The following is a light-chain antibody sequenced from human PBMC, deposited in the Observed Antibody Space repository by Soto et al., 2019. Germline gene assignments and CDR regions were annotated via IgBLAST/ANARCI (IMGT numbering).Light chain of an antibody. CDR2: GAS. Sequence: EIVLTQSPGTLSLSPGERATLSCRASQSVSSSYLAWYQQKPGQAPRLLIYGASNRATGIPDRFSGSGSGTDFTLTISRLERGDVAAYCCPRYGSSPWTFGPGTKVEIK. CDR1: QSVSSSY. J-gene: IGKJ1*01. CDR3: PRYGSSPWT. V-gene: IGKV3-20*01.